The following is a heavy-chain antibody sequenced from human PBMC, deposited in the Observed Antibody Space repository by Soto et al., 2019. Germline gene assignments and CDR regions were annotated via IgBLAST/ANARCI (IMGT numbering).Heavy chain of an antibody. CDR1: GYTFTSYA. J-gene: IGHJ6*02. D-gene: IGHD3-10*01. CDR3: ASSRITMVPYGMDV. Sequence: QVQLVQSGAEVKKPGASVKVSCKASGYTFTSYAMHWVRQAPGQRLEWMGWINAGNGNTKYSQKFQGRVTITRDTSASTAYMELSSLRSEHTAVYYCASSRITMVPYGMDVWGQGTTVTVSS. V-gene: IGHV1-3*01. CDR2: INAGNGNT.